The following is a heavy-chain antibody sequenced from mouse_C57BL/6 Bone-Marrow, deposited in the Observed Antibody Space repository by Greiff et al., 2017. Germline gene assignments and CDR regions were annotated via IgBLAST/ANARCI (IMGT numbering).Heavy chain of an antibody. Sequence: EVQLVESGGGLVQPKGSLKLSCAASGFSFNTYAMNWVRQAPGKGLEWVARIRSKSNNYATYYADSVKDRFTISRDDSESMLYLQMNNLKTEDTAMYYCVRHGTWYFDYWGQGTTLTVSS. CDR3: VRHGTWYFDY. V-gene: IGHV10-1*01. J-gene: IGHJ2*01. D-gene: IGHD3-3*01. CDR2: IRSKSNNYAT. CDR1: GFSFNTYA.